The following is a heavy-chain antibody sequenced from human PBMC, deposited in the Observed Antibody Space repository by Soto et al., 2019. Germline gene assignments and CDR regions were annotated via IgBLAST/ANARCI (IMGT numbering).Heavy chain of an antibody. CDR2: INPNSGGT. V-gene: IGHV1-2*04. Sequence: ASVKVSCKASGYTFTGYYMHWVRQAPGQGLEWMGWINPNSGGTNYAQKFQGWVTMTRDTSISTAYMELSRLRSDDTAVYYCARAGNESVDYDILTGYPLTGYGMAVWGQGTTVTVSS. CDR1: GYTFTGYY. CDR3: ARAGNESVDYDILTGYPLTGYGMAV. D-gene: IGHD3-9*01. J-gene: IGHJ6*02.